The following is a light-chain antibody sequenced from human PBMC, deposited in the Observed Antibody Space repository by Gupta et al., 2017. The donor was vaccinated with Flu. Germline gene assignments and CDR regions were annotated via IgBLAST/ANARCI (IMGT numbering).Light chain of an antibody. Sequence: QSALTQPRSVSGSPGQSVTISCTGTSSDIGGYDHVSWYQQHPGKAPKLIIYYVINRPSGGPDRFSASKSGNTATLTISGLRAEDEADYYCCSYAGSPFVFGTGTKVTVL. CDR1: SSDIGGYDH. CDR3: CSYAGSPFV. CDR2: YVI. V-gene: IGLV2-11*01. J-gene: IGLJ1*01.